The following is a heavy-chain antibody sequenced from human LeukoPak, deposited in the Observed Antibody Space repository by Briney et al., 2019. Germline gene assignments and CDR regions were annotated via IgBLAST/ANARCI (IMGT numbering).Heavy chain of an antibody. V-gene: IGHV3-7*01. CDR3: ARGRSGWYHNFDY. CDR2: IKQGGSER. D-gene: IGHD6-19*01. J-gene: IGHJ4*02. Sequence: GGSLRLSCAPSGFTFTTYWMGWVRQSPVKGLEWVASIKQGGSERHYVDSVKGRFTISRDNAQNSLYLQMNSLRAEDTAVYYCARGRSGWYHNFDYWGQGTLVTVSS. CDR1: GFTFTTYW.